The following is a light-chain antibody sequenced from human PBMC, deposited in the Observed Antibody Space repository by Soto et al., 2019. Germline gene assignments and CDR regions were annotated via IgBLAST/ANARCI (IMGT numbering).Light chain of an antibody. Sequence: DIQMTQSPSALFASVGDRVTITCQATQDINIYLNCYQQKPGKAPNLLIYDASNLEIGVPSRFSGSGSGTHFTFTISSLQTEDIGTYYCQQYDILPITFGRGTRREIK. V-gene: IGKV1-33*01. CDR3: QQYDILPIT. J-gene: IGKJ5*01. CDR2: DAS. CDR1: QDINIY.